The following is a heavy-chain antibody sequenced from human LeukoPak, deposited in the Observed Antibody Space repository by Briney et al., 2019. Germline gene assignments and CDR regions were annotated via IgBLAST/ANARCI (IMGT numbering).Heavy chain of an antibody. CDR2: ISGFGGST. Sequence: GGSMTLSCAASGFTFSSYAMSWVRQAPGKGLEWVSAISGFGGSTYYADSVKGRFTIYRDNSKNTLYLQMNSVRAEDTAVYYCAKPEHILVVIDWFDPWGQGTLVTVSS. D-gene: IGHD2-21*01. J-gene: IGHJ5*02. CDR1: GFTFSSYA. V-gene: IGHV3-23*01. CDR3: AKPEHILVVIDWFDP.